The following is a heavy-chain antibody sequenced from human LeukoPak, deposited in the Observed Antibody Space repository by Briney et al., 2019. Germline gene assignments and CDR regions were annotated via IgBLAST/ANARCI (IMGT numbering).Heavy chain of an antibody. Sequence: PSQTLSLTCTVSGASSTSGSYYWGWIRQPAGKGLEWIGRIYISGTTNYNPSLKSRVTISVDTSKNQFSLKLTSVTAADTAVYYCARGEGVVNFDYWGQGTLVTVPS. V-gene: IGHV4-61*02. D-gene: IGHD3-16*01. CDR2: IYISGTT. CDR1: GASSTSGSYY. J-gene: IGHJ4*02. CDR3: ARGEGVVNFDY.